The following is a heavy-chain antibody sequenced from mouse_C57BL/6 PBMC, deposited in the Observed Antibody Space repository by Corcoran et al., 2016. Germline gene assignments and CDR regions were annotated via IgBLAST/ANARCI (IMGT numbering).Heavy chain of an antibody. J-gene: IGHJ3*01. Sequence: EVQLQQSGPELVKPGASVKISCKASGYTFTDYYMNWVKQSHGKSLEWIGDINPNNGGTSYNQKFKGKATLTVDKSSSTAYMELRSQTSEDSAVYYCARGGWLLPAYWGQGTLVTVSA. CDR1: GYTFTDYY. V-gene: IGHV1-26*01. D-gene: IGHD2-3*01. CDR3: ARGGWLLPAY. CDR2: INPNNGGT.